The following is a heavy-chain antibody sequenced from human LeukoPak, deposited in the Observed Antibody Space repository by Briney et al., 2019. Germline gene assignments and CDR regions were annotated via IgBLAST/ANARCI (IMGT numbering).Heavy chain of an antibody. CDR3: AKVLWFGGKYFDY. Sequence: GESLRLSCAASGFSFSSYVMSWVRQAPGKGLEWVSAVSGSGGSTYYADSVKGRFTISRDISKNTLYLQMNSLRAEGTAVYYCAKVLWFGGKYFDYWGQGTLVTVSS. CDR1: GFSFSSYV. CDR2: VSGSGGST. D-gene: IGHD3-10*01. J-gene: IGHJ4*02. V-gene: IGHV3-23*01.